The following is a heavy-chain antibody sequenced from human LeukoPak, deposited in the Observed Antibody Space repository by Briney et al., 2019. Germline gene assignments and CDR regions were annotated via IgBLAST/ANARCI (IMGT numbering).Heavy chain of an antibody. CDR1: GGSISSGGYS. CDR2: IYHSGST. J-gene: IGHJ5*02. D-gene: IGHD4-17*01. V-gene: IGHV4-30-2*01. CDR3: ARGTTVTTNWFDP. Sequence: SQTLSLTCAVSGGSISSGGYSWSWIRQPPGKGLEWIGYIYHSGSTYYNPSLKSRVTISVDRSKNQFSLKLGSVTAADTAVYYCARGTTVTTNWFDPWGQGTLVTVSS.